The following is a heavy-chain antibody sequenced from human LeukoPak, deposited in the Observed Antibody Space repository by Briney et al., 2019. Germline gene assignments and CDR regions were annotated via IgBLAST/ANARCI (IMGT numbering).Heavy chain of an antibody. J-gene: IGHJ4*02. CDR2: ISGSGGST. CDR1: GFTFSSYA. V-gene: IGHV3-23*01. D-gene: IGHD3-22*01. CDR3: AKAYSPTYYYDSSGPRGFDY. Sequence: PGGSLRLSCAASGFTFSSYAMSWVRQAPGKGLEWVSAISGSGGSTYYADSVEGRFTISRDNSKNTLYLQMNSLRAEDTAVYYCAKAYSPTYYYDSSGPRGFDYWGQGTLVTVSS.